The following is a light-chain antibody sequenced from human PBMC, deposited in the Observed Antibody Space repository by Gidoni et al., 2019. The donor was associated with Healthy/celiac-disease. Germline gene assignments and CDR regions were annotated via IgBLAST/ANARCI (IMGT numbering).Light chain of an antibody. Sequence: QSALTQPRSVSGSPGQSVTISCTGTSSDVGGYNYVSWYQQHPGKAPKLMIDDVSKRPSGVPDRFSGSKSGNTASLTISGLQAEDEADYYCCSYAGSYTHWVFGGGTKLTVL. CDR2: DVS. J-gene: IGLJ3*02. CDR1: SSDVGGYNY. V-gene: IGLV2-11*01. CDR3: CSYAGSYTHWV.